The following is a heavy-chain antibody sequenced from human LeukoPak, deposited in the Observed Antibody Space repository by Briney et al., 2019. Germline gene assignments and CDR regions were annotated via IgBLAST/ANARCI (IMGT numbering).Heavy chain of an antibody. D-gene: IGHD3-16*01. CDR3: ARVIASYGDSAY. CDR2: ISSTSSAT. CDR1: GFTFSSYS. V-gene: IGHV3-48*04. J-gene: IGHJ4*02. Sequence: HSGGSLRLSCAASGFTFSSYSMNWVRQAPGKGLEWLSYISSTSSATYYADSLKGRFIISRDNAKNSLYLQMNSLRAEDTAVYYCARVIASYGDSAYWGQGTLVTVSS.